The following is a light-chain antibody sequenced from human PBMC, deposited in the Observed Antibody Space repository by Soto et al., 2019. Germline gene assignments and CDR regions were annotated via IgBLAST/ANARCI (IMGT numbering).Light chain of an antibody. V-gene: IGLV2-14*01. J-gene: IGLJ2*01. CDR3: SSYTSSSTL. Sequence: QSALTQPASVSGSPGQSITISCPGTSSDVGRYNYVSWYQHHPGKAPKLMIYEVNNRPSGISNRFSGSKSGNTASLTISGLQAEDEADYYCSSYTSSSTLFGGGTKLTVL. CDR1: SSDVGRYNY. CDR2: EVN.